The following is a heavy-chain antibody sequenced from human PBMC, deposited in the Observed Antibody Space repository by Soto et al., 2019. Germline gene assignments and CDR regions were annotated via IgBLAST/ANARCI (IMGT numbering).Heavy chain of an antibody. J-gene: IGHJ6*02. D-gene: IGHD3-10*01. CDR1: GGSISSGDYY. CDR2: IYYSGST. Sequence: QVQLQESGPGLVKPSQTLSLTCTVSGGSISSGDYYWSWIRQPPGKGLEWIGYIYYSGSTYYNPSRKSRVTIAVDTSKNQFSLKLSSVTAADTAVYYCAREFRGDYYYYYGMDVWGQGTTVTVSS. CDR3: AREFRGDYYYYYGMDV. V-gene: IGHV4-30-4*01.